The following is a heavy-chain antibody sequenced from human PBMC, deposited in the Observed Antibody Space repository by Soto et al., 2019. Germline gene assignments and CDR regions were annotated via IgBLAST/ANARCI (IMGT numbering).Heavy chain of an antibody. V-gene: IGHV4-34*01. J-gene: IGHJ4*02. CDR2: INHSGST. CDR1: GGSFSGYY. D-gene: IGHD2-8*02. CDR3: ARGQSSLLLDC. Sequence: QVQLQQWGAGLLKPSETLSLTCAVYGGSFSGYYWSWIRQPPGKGLEWIGEINHSGSTNSNPSLKSRVTISVDTSKNQFSLTLSSVTAADTAVYYCARGQSSLLLDCWGQGVLVTVSS.